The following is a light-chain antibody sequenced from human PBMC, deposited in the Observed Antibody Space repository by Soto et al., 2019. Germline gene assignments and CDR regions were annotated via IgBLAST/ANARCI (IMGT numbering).Light chain of an antibody. CDR3: CSYAGSYTSYV. CDR2: DVS. CDR1: SSDVDGYNY. J-gene: IGLJ1*01. Sequence: QSVLTQPRSVSGSPGQSVTISCTGTSSDVDGYNYVSWYQQHPGKAPKLMIYDVSERPSGVPDRFSGSKSGNTASLTISGLQAEDEADYYCCSYAGSYTSYVFGTGTKVTV. V-gene: IGLV2-11*01.